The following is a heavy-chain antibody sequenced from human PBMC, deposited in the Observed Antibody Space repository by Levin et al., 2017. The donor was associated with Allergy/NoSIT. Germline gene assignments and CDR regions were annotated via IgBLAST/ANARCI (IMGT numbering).Heavy chain of an antibody. Sequence: ASVKVSCQASGYSFTSYWFGWVRQRPGKGLEWMGLIFPSDSDTRVSPSFQGQIIMSVDTSISTAYLQLSSLMASDRAMYYCARRDSDGSNSFDDWGQGTLVTVSS. CDR2: IFPSDSDT. J-gene: IGHJ4*02. CDR3: ARRDSDGSNSFDD. V-gene: IGHV5-51*01. D-gene: IGHD4-23*01. CDR1: GYSFTSYW.